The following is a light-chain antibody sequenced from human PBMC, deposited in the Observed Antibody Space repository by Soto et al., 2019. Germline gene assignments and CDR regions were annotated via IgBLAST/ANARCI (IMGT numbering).Light chain of an antibody. CDR3: QQYNNWPLT. J-gene: IGKJ4*01. CDR2: DAS. Sequence: EIVMTQSPATLSVSPGERPTLSCRASQSVSSSLAWYQQKPGQPPRLLIYDASTGATGIPARFSGSGSGTEFTLTISSRQSEDFAVYYCQQYNNWPLTFGGGTKVEIK. V-gene: IGKV3-15*01. CDR1: QSVSSS.